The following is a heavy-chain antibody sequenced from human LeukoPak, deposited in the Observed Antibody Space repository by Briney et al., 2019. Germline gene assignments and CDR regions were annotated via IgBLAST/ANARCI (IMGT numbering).Heavy chain of an antibody. CDR3: ARDHCSGGSCYHDY. Sequence: ASVKVSCKTSGYTFTGYYMHWVRQASGQGLEWMGRINPNSGGTNYAQKFQGRVTMTRDTSISTAYMELSRLRSDDTAVYYCARDHCSGGSCYHDYWGQGTLVTVSS. J-gene: IGHJ4*02. V-gene: IGHV1-2*06. D-gene: IGHD2-15*01. CDR1: GYTFTGYY. CDR2: INPNSGGT.